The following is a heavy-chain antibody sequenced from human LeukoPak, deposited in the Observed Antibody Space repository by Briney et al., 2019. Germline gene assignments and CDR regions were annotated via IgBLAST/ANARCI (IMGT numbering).Heavy chain of an antibody. D-gene: IGHD6-19*01. J-gene: IGHJ4*02. Sequence: PGRSLRLSCAASGFTFSTYSMNWVRQAPGKGLEWVSAISGSGGSTYYADSVKGRFTISRDNSKNTLYLQMNSLRAEDTAVYYCAKNTVGPVAGRDIDYWGQGTLVTVSS. CDR1: GFTFSTYS. CDR2: ISGSGGST. CDR3: AKNTVGPVAGRDIDY. V-gene: IGHV3-23*01.